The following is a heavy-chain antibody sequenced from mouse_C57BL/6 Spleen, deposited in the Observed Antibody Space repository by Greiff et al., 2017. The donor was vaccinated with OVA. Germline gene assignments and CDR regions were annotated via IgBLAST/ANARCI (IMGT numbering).Heavy chain of an antibody. CDR2: IDPENGDT. J-gene: IGHJ1*03. D-gene: IGHD2-5*01. Sequence: VQLQQSGAELVRPGASVKLSCTASGFNIKDDYMHWVKQRPEQGLEWIGWIDPENGDTEYASKFQGKATITADTSSNTAYLQLSSLTSEDTAVYYCSYYSNYEYVDVWGTGTTVTVSS. CDR1: GFNIKDDY. CDR3: SYYSNYEYVDV. V-gene: IGHV14-4*01.